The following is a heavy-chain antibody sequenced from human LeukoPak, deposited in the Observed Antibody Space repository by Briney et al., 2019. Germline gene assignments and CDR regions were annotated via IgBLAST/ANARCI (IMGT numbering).Heavy chain of an antibody. CDR2: IYYSGST. J-gene: IGHJ4*02. D-gene: IGHD3-22*01. CDR1: GGSVSSSNYY. Sequence: SETLSLTCTVSGGSVSSSNYYWSWIRQPSGKGLEWIGYIYYSGSTNYNPSLKSRVTISVETSNNQFSLKLSSVTAADTAVYYCARSPPGYYYDSSGYYYFDYWGQGTLVTVSS. CDR3: ARSPPGYYYDSSGYYYFDY. V-gene: IGHV4-61*01.